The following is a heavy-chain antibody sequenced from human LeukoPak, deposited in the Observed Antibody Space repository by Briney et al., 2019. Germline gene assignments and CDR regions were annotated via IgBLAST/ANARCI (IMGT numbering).Heavy chain of an antibody. D-gene: IGHD3-10*01. CDR2: IYHSGST. Sequence: SETLSLTCTVSGYSISSGYYWGWIRQPPGKGLEWIGSIYHSGSTYYNPSLKSRVTISVDTSKNQFSLKLSSVTVADTAVYYCARDAYYGPGSLVYWGQGTLVTVSS. CDR1: GYSISSGYY. V-gene: IGHV4-38-2*02. CDR3: ARDAYYGPGSLVY. J-gene: IGHJ4*02.